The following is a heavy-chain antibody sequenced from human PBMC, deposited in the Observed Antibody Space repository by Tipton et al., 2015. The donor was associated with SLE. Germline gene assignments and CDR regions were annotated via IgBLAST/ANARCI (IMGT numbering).Heavy chain of an antibody. Sequence: SLRLSCATSGFSFNDYYLEWVRQTPGKGLEWVGRSRDTSMGYTTEYAAAVKGRFTISRDDSKNSLILLMNSLKIEYTAVYYCTRSAWLGSFYYFDLWGRGTLVTVSS. CDR2: SRDTSMGYTT. D-gene: IGHD1-26*01. J-gene: IGHJ2*01. CDR1: GFSFNDYY. CDR3: TRSAWLGSFYYFDL. V-gene: IGHV3-72*01.